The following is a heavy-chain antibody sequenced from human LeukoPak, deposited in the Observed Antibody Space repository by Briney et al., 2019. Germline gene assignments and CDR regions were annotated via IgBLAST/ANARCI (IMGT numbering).Heavy chain of an antibody. V-gene: IGHV5-51*01. CDR1: GFSFSDHW. Sequence: GESLKISCKGSGFSFSDHWIAWVRQMPGKGLEWMGIMYPGDSDTRYSPSFQGQVTISADKSISTAYLQWSSLKASDTAIYYCARHETGPYFDYWGQGTLVTVSS. J-gene: IGHJ4*02. CDR3: ARHETGPYFDY. CDR2: MYPGDSDT. D-gene: IGHD1-1*01.